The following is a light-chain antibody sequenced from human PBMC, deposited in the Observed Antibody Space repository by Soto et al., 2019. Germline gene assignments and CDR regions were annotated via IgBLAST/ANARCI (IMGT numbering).Light chain of an antibody. V-gene: IGLV8-61*01. Sequence: QTVVTQEPSFSVSPGSTVILTCGLSSGSVSTSYSPSWYQQTPGQAPRTLIYSTNTRYSGVPDRFSGSILGNKADLTITGAQADDESDYYCVLYMGGGVSLFGGGTEVTVL. CDR1: SGSVSTSYS. CDR2: STN. J-gene: IGLJ3*02. CDR3: VLYMGGGVSL.